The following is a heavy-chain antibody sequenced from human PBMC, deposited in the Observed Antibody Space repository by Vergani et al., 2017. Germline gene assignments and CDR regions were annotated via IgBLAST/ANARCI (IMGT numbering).Heavy chain of an antibody. V-gene: IGHV3-23*03. CDR3: AKVSARYFDWSNFDY. J-gene: IGHJ4*02. CDR2: IYSGGSSK. CDR1: GFTFSSYD. D-gene: IGHD3-9*01. Sequence: EVQLLESGGGLVQPGGSLRLSCAASGFTFSSYDMSWVRQAPGKGLEWVSVIYSGGSSKYYADSVKGRFTISRDNAKNTLYLQMNRLIAEDTAGYYCAKVSARYFDWSNFDYWGQGTLVTVSS.